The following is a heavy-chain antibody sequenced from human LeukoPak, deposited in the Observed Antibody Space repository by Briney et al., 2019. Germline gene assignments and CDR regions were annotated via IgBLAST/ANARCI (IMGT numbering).Heavy chain of an antibody. Sequence: GGSLRLSCAASGFTFSDYYMSWIRQAPGKGLEWVSYISSSGSTIYYADSVKGRLTISRDNAKNSLYLQMNSLRAEDTAVYYCAREGLYSSSSGGYYYMDVWGKGTTVTVSS. V-gene: IGHV3-11*01. CDR2: ISSSGSTI. J-gene: IGHJ6*03. D-gene: IGHD6-6*01. CDR3: AREGLYSSSSGGYYYMDV. CDR1: GFTFSDYY.